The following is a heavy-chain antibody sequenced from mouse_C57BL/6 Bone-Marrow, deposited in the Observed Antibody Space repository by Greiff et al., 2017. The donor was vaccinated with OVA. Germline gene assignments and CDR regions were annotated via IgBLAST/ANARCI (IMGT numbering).Heavy chain of an antibody. CDR2: INPSNGGT. CDR3: AYALGRVGDYYAMDY. J-gene: IGHJ4*01. CDR1: GYTFTSYW. Sequence: VQLQQPGTELVKPGASVKLSCKASGYTFTSYWMHWVKQRPGQGLEWIGNINPSNGGTNYNEKFKSKATLTVDKSSSTAYMQLSSLTSEDSAVYYCAYALGRVGDYYAMDYWGQGTSVTVSS. V-gene: IGHV1-53*01. D-gene: IGHD4-1*01.